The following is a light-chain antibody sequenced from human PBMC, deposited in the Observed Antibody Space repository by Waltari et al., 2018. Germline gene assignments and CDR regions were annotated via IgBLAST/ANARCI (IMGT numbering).Light chain of an antibody. CDR3: QQYNDWPPGF. CDR1: QSVSSN. J-gene: IGKJ4*01. Sequence: ETLMTQSPATLSVSPGERATLSCRASQSVSSNLAWYQQKPGQAPRLLSYGASTRATGIPARFSGSGSGTEFTLTISSLQSEDFAVYYCQQYNDWPPGFFGGGTKVEIK. CDR2: GAS. V-gene: IGKV3-15*01.